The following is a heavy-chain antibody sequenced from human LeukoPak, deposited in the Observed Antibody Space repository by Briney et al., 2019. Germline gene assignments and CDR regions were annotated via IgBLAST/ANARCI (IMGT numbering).Heavy chain of an antibody. J-gene: IGHJ4*02. D-gene: IGHD6-13*01. V-gene: IGHV4-4*07. CDR1: GGSISGYY. CDR3: AREGIAAGGRGLEY. Sequence: SETLSLTCTVSGGSISGYYWSWIWQPAGKGLEWIGRFYTSGNTNYNPSLKSRVNMSVDMSKNQFSLKLSSVTAADTAVYYCAREGIAAGGRGLEYWGQGTLVTVSS. CDR2: FYTSGNT.